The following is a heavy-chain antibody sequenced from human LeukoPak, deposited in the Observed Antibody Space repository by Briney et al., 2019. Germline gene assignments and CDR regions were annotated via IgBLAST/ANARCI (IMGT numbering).Heavy chain of an antibody. V-gene: IGHV1-18*01. J-gene: IGHJ4*02. CDR3: AKDPGATGGSG. Sequence: GASLKVSCKPSGYTFTRNGISWMRQAPGQGLEWMGWVSANSGNTNYAQKFQGRVTMTADTSTSTAYMELRSLRSDDTAVYYCAKDPGATGGSGWGQGTLVTVSS. CDR1: GYTFTRNG. CDR2: VSANSGNT. D-gene: IGHD4/OR15-4a*01.